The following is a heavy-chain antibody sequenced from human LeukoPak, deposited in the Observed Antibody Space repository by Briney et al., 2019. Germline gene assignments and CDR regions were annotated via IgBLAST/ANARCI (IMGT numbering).Heavy chain of an antibody. V-gene: IGHV4-59*01. CDR3: ARFRYNWNYGAFFDY. J-gene: IGHJ4*02. CDR2: IYYSGST. D-gene: IGHD1-7*01. Sequence: PSETLPLTCTVSSGSISSYYWSWIRQPPGKGLEWIGYIYYSGSTNYNPSLKSRVTISVDTSKNQFSLKLSSVTAADTAVYYCARFRYNWNYGAFFDYWGQGTLVTVSS. CDR1: SGSISSYY.